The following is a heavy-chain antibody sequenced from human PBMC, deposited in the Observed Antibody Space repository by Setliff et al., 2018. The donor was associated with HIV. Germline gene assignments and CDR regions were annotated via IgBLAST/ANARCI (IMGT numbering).Heavy chain of an antibody. CDR2: IIPIINIA. Sequence: PGPQVKVSCKTSGGTFSSYVISWVRQAPGQGLEWMGGIIPIINIANYAQKFQGRVTITADASTRTAYMELSSLASDDTAVYYCAGSAHSYSYMGYYYHTMDVWGQGTTVTVSS. CDR3: AGSAHSYSYMGYYYHTMDV. CDR1: GGTFSSYV. D-gene: IGHD4-4*01. J-gene: IGHJ6*02. V-gene: IGHV1-69*01.